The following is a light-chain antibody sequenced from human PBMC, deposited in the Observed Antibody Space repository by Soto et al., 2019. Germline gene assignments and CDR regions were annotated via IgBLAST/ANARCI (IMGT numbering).Light chain of an antibody. J-gene: IGLJ2*01. V-gene: IGLV2-23*01. Sequence: QSALTQPASVSGSPGQSITISCTGTSSDVGSYNRVFWYQQHPGKAPKLMIYDGSKRPSGVSNRFSGSKSGNTASLTISGFQAEDEDDYYCCSYAGSSTHVVFGGGTKVTVL. CDR2: DGS. CDR3: CSYAGSSTHVV. CDR1: SSDVGSYNR.